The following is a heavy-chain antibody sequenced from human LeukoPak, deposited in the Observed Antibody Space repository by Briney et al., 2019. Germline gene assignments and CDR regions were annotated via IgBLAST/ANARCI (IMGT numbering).Heavy chain of an antibody. CDR1: GGSISSSGFY. J-gene: IGHJ6*02. CDR3: ASLVYYYYGMDV. Sequence: PSETLSLTCTVSGGSISSSGFYWGWIRQPPGKGLEWIGTIYYSGSTYCNPSLKSRVTISVDTSKNQFSLKLSSVTAADTAVYYCASLVYYYYGMDVRGQGTTVTVSS. CDR2: IYYSGST. V-gene: IGHV4-39*01.